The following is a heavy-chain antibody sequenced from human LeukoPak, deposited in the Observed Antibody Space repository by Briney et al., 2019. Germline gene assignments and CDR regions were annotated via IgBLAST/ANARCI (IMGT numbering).Heavy chain of an antibody. CDR2: INPSGGST. CDR1: GYTFTSYY. J-gene: IGHJ4*02. CDR3: AREGDTAMANLDY. Sequence: ASVKVSCKASGYTFTSYYMHWVRQAPGQGLEWMGIINPSGGSTSYAQKFQGRVTMTRDMSISTAYMELSRLRSDDTAVYYCAREGDTAMANLDYWGQGTLVTVSS. V-gene: IGHV1-46*01. D-gene: IGHD5-18*01.